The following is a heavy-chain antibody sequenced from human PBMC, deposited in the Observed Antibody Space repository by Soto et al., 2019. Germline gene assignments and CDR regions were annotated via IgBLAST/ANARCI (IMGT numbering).Heavy chain of an antibody. D-gene: IGHD3-22*01. Sequence: ASVKVSCKASGYTFTSYAMHWVRQAPGQRLEWMGWINAGNGNTKYSQKFQGRVTITRDTSASTAYMELSSLRSEDTAVYYCARDMGNYYDSSGYLSLGAFDIWGQGTMVTVSS. CDR3: ARDMGNYYDSSGYLSLGAFDI. J-gene: IGHJ3*02. CDR1: GYTFTSYA. V-gene: IGHV1-3*01. CDR2: INAGNGNT.